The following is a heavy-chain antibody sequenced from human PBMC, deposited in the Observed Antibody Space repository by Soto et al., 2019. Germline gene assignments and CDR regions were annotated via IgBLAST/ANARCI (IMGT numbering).Heavy chain of an antibody. CDR2: IYYSGST. CDR1: GGSISSYY. D-gene: IGHD6-19*01. CDR3: ARDNSPVAGTGVDP. J-gene: IGHJ5*02. V-gene: IGHV4-59*01. Sequence: SETLSLTCTVSGGSISSYYWSWIRQPPGKGLEWIGYIYYSGSTNYNPSLKSRVTISVDTSKNQFSLKLSSVTAADTAVYYCARDNSPVAGTGVDPWGQGTLVTVSS.